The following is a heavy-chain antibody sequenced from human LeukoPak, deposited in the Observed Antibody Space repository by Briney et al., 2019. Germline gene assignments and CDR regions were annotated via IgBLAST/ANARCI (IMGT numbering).Heavy chain of an antibody. J-gene: IGHJ4*02. D-gene: IGHD1-26*01. CDR3: AREFSGYIDF. V-gene: IGHV1-46*01. Sequence: ASVKVSCKASGYIFTTYFIHWVRQAPGQGLEWMGIINPSGGGTSYAQKFQGRVTMTRDTSTSTVYTEVSSLRSEDTAVYYCAREFSGYIDFWGQGTLVTVSS. CDR2: INPSGGGT. CDR1: GYIFTTYF.